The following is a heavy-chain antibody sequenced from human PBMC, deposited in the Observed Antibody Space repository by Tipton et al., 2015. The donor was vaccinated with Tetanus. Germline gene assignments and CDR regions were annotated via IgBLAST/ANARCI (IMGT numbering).Heavy chain of an antibody. D-gene: IGHD1-1*01. V-gene: IGHV4-59*02. CDR3: ARANNEFPKKGPFDS. CDR2: VIYDGTS. Sequence: TLSLTCTVSGVSVRSYYWSWIRQSPDKGLEWLGDVIYDGTSYYNPSLNSRVKISLDTSMNQFSLRLTSVTAADTAVYYCARANNEFPKKGPFDSWGQGSLVIVSS. CDR1: GVSVRSYY. J-gene: IGHJ4*02.